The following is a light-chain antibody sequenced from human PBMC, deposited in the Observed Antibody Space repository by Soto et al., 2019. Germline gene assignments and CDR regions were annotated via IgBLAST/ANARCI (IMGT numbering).Light chain of an antibody. CDR3: SSYTTSSTLV. CDR1: SSDIGGYNF. J-gene: IGLJ3*02. V-gene: IGLV2-14*03. CDR2: DVT. Sequence: QSVLTQPASVSGSPGQSITISCTGTSSDIGGYNFVSWYQQHPGKDPKLMIYDVTNRPPGLSDRFSGSKSGNTASLTISGLQAEDEADYYCSSYTTSSTLVFGGGTKVTVL.